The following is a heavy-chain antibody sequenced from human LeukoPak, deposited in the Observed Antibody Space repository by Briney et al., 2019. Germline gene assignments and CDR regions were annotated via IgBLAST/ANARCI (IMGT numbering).Heavy chain of an antibody. CDR2: INHSGST. J-gene: IGHJ5*02. CDR1: GGSFSGYY. Sequence: SETLSLTCAVYGGSFSGYYWSWIRQPPGKGLEWIGEINHSGSTNYNPSLKSRVTISVDTSKNQFSLKLSSVTAADTAVYYCATHSSQPNFDPWGQGTLVTVSS. V-gene: IGHV4-34*01. CDR3: ATHSSQPNFDP. D-gene: IGHD6-6*01.